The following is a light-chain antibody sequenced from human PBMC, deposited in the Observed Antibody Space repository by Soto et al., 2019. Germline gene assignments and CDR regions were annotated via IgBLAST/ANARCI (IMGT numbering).Light chain of an antibody. Sequence: DTQMTQSPSTLSASVGDRVTITCRASQSISSWLAWYQQRPGRAPQHLIYKASTLKSGVPSRFSGGGSGTEFSLTISSLQPDDFATCYCQQYDTPFPTFGQGTKVEI. CDR1: QSISSW. V-gene: IGKV1-5*03. CDR2: KAS. J-gene: IGKJ1*01. CDR3: QQYDTPFPT.